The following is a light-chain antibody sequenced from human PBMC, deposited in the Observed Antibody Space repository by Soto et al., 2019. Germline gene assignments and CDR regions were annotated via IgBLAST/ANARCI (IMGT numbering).Light chain of an antibody. CDR3: QHFNIYPYS. V-gene: IGKV1-9*01. CDR2: AAS. Sequence: DIQLTQSPSFLSASVGDRVTITCRASQGITSCLAWYQQKPGKAPKLLIYAASTLQSGVPSRFSGSGSGTEFTLTISSLQPEDFASYYCQHFNIYPYSFGQGTKLEIK. CDR1: QGITSC. J-gene: IGKJ2*03.